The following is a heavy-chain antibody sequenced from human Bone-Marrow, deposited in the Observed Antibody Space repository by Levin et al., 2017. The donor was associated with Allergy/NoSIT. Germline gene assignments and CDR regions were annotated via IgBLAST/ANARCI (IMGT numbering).Heavy chain of an antibody. CDR1: GGTFSSFA. J-gene: IGHJ4*02. D-gene: IGHD6-19*01. CDR2: VIPIVSIA. CDR3: ARLVAHSSGWYGGY. Sequence: SVKVSCKASGGTFSSFAVSWVRQAPGQGLEWVGRVIPIVSIAHYARKFQGRVTITADKSTSTAYMELSSLRSEDTAVYYCARLVAHSSGWYGGYWGQGTLVTVSS. V-gene: IGHV1-69*04.